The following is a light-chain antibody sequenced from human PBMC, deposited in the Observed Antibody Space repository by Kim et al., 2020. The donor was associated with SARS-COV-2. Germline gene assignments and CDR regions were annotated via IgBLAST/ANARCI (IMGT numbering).Light chain of an antibody. Sequence: SSELTQPPSVSVSPGQTASITCSGDKLGDKYAFWYQQKPGQSPVLVIYQDSKRPSGIPERFSCSNSGNTATLTISETQAMDEADYYCQAWDSSTVVFGGGTQLTVL. CDR3: QAWDSSTVV. CDR2: QDS. J-gene: IGLJ2*01. CDR1: KLGDKY. V-gene: IGLV3-1*01.